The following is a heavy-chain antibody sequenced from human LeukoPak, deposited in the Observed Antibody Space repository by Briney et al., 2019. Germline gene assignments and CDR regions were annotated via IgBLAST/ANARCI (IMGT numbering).Heavy chain of an antibody. Sequence: GGSLRLSCAASGFTFSSYAMSWVRQAPGKGLEWVSAISGSGGSTYYADSVKGRFTISRDNSKNTLYLQMNSLRAEDTAVYYCAKDESDFWSGYYTDWGQGTLVTVSS. CDR3: AKDESDFWSGYYTD. CDR2: ISGSGGST. V-gene: IGHV3-23*01. CDR1: GFTFSSYA. D-gene: IGHD3-3*01. J-gene: IGHJ4*02.